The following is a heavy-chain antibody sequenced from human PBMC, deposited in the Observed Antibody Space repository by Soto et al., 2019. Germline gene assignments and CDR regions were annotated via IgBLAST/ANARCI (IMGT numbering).Heavy chain of an antibody. CDR3: ARDPRSSSTSGDAFDL. Sequence: PGGSLRLSCAASGFTVSGNYMSWVRQAPGKGLEWVSVIYTGGYTFYADSVKGRFTISRDNSKNTLYLQMNSLRAEDTAVYYCARDPRSSSTSGDAFDLCGEGAMVT. D-gene: IGHD2-2*01. V-gene: IGHV3-53*01. J-gene: IGHJ3*01. CDR2: IYTGGYT. CDR1: GFTVSGNY.